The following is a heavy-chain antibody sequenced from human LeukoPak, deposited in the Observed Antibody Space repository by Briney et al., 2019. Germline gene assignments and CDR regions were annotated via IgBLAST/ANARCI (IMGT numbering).Heavy chain of an antibody. CDR2: IKQDGSEI. D-gene: IGHD4-17*01. V-gene: IGHV3-7*03. J-gene: IGHJ5*02. Sequence: PGGSLRLSCAASGFTFSNYWMNWVRQAPGKGLEWVANIKQDGSEIFYVDSVKGRFTISRDTSKNTLYLQINSLRVEDTAVYYCIVFGDSNHWGQGTLVTVSS. CDR1: GFTFSNYW. CDR3: IVFGDSNH.